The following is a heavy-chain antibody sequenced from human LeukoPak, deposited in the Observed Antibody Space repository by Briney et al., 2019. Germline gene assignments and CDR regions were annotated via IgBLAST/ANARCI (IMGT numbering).Heavy chain of an antibody. Sequence: ASVKVSCKASGYTFTGYYMHWVRQAPGQGLEWMGWINPNSGGTNYAQKFQGRVTMTRDTSITAVYMELSRLTSDDTAVYYCARGSRTKSGSKVPSDYWGQGTLVTVSS. J-gene: IGHJ4*02. CDR3: ARGSRTKSGSKVPSDY. CDR2: INPNSGGT. D-gene: IGHD2-2*01. CDR1: GYTFTGYY. V-gene: IGHV1-2*02.